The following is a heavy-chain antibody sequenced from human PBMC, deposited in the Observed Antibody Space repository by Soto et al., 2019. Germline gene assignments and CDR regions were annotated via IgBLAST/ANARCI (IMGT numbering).Heavy chain of an antibody. Sequence: RLSCAASGFTFSSYAMSWVRQAPGKGLEWVSGISGSGDSTYYADSVKGRFTISRDNSKNTLYLQMNSLRAEDTAVYYCAKDYCGGDCSQYYFDYWGQGTLVTVSS. CDR2: ISGSGDST. CDR1: GFTFSSYA. D-gene: IGHD2-21*02. CDR3: AKDYCGGDCSQYYFDY. V-gene: IGHV3-23*01. J-gene: IGHJ4*02.